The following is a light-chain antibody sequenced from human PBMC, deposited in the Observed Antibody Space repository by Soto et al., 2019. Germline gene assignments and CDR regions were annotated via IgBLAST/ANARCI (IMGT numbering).Light chain of an antibody. CDR3: QQFQSSLRT. V-gene: IGKV3-15*01. J-gene: IGKJ1*01. CDR1: QSVATN. CDR2: GAS. Sequence: VMTQSPATLSVSPGERVTLSCRASQSVATNLAWYQQRPGQAPRLLIYGASKRAIGLPARFSGSGSGTEFTLTISGLEPEDFAVYYCQQFQSSLRTFGQGTQVEV.